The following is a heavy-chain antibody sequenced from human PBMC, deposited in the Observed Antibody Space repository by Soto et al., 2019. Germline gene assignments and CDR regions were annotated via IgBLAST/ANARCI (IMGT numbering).Heavy chain of an antibody. Sequence: TGGSLRLSCAASGFTFSSYWMHWVRQAPGKGPVWVSRINTDGSTTTYADYVQGRFTISRDNAKNTLYLQMSSLRAEDTALYYCVALHPAVTGWGQGTLVTVSS. J-gene: IGHJ4*02. CDR2: INTDGSTT. CDR3: VALHPAVTG. CDR1: GFTFSSYW. V-gene: IGHV3-74*01. D-gene: IGHD4-4*01.